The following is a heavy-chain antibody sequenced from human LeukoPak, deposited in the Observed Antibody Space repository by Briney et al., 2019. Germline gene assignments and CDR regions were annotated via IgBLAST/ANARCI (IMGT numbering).Heavy chain of an antibody. Sequence: GASVKVSCKASGYTFTSYYMHWVRQAPGQGLEWMGIINPSGGSTSYAQKFQGRVTMTRDTSTSTVYVELSGLRSEDTAVYYCARDYGEVVVPAGSAFDIWGQGTMVTVSS. D-gene: IGHD2-2*01. J-gene: IGHJ3*02. CDR1: GYTFTSYY. CDR3: ARDYGEVVVPAGSAFDI. CDR2: INPSGGST. V-gene: IGHV1-46*03.